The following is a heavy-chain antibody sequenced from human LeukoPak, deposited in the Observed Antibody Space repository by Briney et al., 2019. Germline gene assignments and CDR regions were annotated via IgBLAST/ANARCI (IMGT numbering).Heavy chain of an antibody. J-gene: IGHJ3*02. CDR2: LHASGST. D-gene: IGHD3-16*01. CDR1: GGPISNYY. Sequence: SETLSLTCSVSGGPISNYYWNWIRQPAGKGLEWISRLHASGSTRYNPSFGTRVTMSADTSKNQLSLKLTSVTAADTALYFCARDQSGSGGHNNDAFDIWGQETMVTVYS. V-gene: IGHV4-4*07. CDR3: ARDQSGSGGHNNDAFDI.